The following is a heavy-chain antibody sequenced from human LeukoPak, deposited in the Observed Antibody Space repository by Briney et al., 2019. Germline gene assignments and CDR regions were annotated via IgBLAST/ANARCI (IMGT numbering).Heavy chain of an antibody. Sequence: SQTLSLTCAISGDRVSSNSVTWNWIGQSPSRGLEWLGRTYYRSTWYNDYAVSVRGRITVNPDTSKNQFSLHLNSVTPGDTAVYYCARRLTQYDCFDPWGQGILVTVSS. CDR2: TYYRSTWYN. J-gene: IGHJ5*02. CDR3: ARRLTQYDCFDP. V-gene: IGHV6-1*01. CDR1: GDRVSSNSVT. D-gene: IGHD2-2*01.